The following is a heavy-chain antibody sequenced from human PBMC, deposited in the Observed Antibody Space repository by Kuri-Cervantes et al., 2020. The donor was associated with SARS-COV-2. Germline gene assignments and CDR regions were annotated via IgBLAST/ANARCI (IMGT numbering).Heavy chain of an antibody. Sequence: SETLSLTCTVSGGSISSYYWSWIRQPPGKGLEWNGYIYYSGGTNYNPSLKSQVTISVGTSKNQFSLKLSSVTAADTAVYYCARGLKEAKHIVVVTAIRETRRFDYWGQGTLVTVSS. CDR3: ARGLKEAKHIVVVTAIRETRRFDY. CDR1: GGSISSYY. V-gene: IGHV4-59*12. D-gene: IGHD2-21*02. J-gene: IGHJ4*02. CDR2: IYYSGGT.